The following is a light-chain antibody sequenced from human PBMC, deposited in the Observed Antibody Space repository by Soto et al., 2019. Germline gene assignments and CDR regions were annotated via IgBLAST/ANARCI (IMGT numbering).Light chain of an antibody. V-gene: IGKV3-15*01. Sequence: EIVLTQSPATLSLSPGETATLSCRASQSVRNYLAWYQQKRGQAPRLLIYGASSRATGIPARFSGSWSGTEFTLTISSLQSEDFAVYYCHQYNNWPPEGTFGQGTKVDIK. CDR2: GAS. J-gene: IGKJ1*01. CDR1: QSVRNY. CDR3: HQYNNWPPEGT.